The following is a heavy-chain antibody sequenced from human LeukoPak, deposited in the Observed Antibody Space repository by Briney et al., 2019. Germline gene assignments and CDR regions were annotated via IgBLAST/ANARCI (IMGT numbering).Heavy chain of an antibody. D-gene: IGHD2-15*01. CDR1: GFTFSSYA. Sequence: GGSLRLSCAASGFTFSSYAMSWVHQAPGKGLEWVSAISGSGGSTYYADSVKGRFTTSRDNSKNTLYLQMNSLRAEDTAVYYCAKGGDIVVVVAWFDFWGQGTLVTVSS. J-gene: IGHJ5*01. CDR2: ISGSGGST. V-gene: IGHV3-23*01. CDR3: AKGGDIVVVVAWFDF.